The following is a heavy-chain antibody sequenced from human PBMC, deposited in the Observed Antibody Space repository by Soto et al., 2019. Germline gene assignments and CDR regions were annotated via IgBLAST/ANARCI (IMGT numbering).Heavy chain of an antibody. V-gene: IGHV4-39*01. J-gene: IGHJ5*02. CDR2: IYYSGST. CDR3: ARLEDAYNSIWSDP. D-gene: IGHD1-1*01. CDR1: GGSISSSSYY. Sequence: SDTLSLTCTVSGGSISSSSYYWGWIRQPPGKGLEWIGSIYYSGSTYYNPSLKSRVTISVDTSKNQFSLKLSSVTAADTAVYYCARLEDAYNSIWSDPWGQGPLVTVPS.